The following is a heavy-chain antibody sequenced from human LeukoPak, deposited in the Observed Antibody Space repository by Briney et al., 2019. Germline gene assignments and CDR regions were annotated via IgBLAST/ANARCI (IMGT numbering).Heavy chain of an antibody. Sequence: GRSLRLSCAASGFTFSSYAMHWVRQAPGKGLEWVAVISYDGSNKYYADSVKGRFTISRDNSKNTLYLQMNSLRAEDTAVYYCARSLSSGWSADAFDIWGQGTMVTVSS. CDR2: ISYDGSNK. J-gene: IGHJ3*02. CDR3: ARSLSSGWSADAFDI. V-gene: IGHV3-30*04. CDR1: GFTFSSYA. D-gene: IGHD6-19*01.